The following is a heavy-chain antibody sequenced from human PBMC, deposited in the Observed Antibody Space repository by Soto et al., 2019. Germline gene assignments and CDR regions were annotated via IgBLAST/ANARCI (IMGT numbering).Heavy chain of an antibody. CDR1: GFTFSSYA. Sequence: PGGSLRLSCAASGFTFSSYAMHWVRQAPGKGLEWVAVISYDGSNKYYADSVKGRFTISRDNSKKTLYLQMNSLRAEDTAMYYCARGRAESYDILSAYYTYYCDSWGQGTLVTVSS. CDR2: ISYDGSNK. CDR3: ARGRAESYDILSAYYTYYCDS. J-gene: IGHJ4*02. V-gene: IGHV3-30-3*01. D-gene: IGHD3-9*01.